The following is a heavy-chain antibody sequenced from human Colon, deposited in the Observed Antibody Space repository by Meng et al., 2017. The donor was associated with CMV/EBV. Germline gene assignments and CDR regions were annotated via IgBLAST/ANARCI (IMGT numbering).Heavy chain of an antibody. CDR2: IYGSGRSF. V-gene: IGHV3-23*03. CDR1: GFDFDGYA. J-gene: IGHJ3*02. CDR3: ARLLVGALDTHAFDI. D-gene: IGHD2-8*02. Sequence: GESLKISCEASGFDFDGYAMTWVRQTPGKGLEWLSVIYGSGRSFSYADSVKGRFSISRDNSKNMLYLDLSNLRGDDTAVYFCARLLVGALDTHAFDIWGQGTMVTVSS.